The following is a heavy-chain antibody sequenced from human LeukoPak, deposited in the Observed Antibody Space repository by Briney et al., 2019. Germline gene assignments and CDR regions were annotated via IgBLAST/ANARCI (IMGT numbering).Heavy chain of an antibody. Sequence: GGSLRLSCAASRFTVSSNYMSWVRQAPGKGLEWVSYISSSGSTIYYADSVKGRFTISRDNAKNSLYLQMNSLRAEDTAVYYCAREGSYGSGRGYMDVWGKGTTVTISS. J-gene: IGHJ6*03. CDR1: RFTVSSNY. CDR2: ISSSGSTI. D-gene: IGHD3-10*01. V-gene: IGHV3-11*04. CDR3: AREGSYGSGRGYMDV.